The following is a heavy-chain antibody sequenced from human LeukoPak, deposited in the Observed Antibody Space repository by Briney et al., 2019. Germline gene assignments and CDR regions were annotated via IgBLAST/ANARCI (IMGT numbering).Heavy chain of an antibody. D-gene: IGHD3-22*01. CDR2: INWNGGST. V-gene: IGHV3-20*04. CDR1: GFTFDDYG. Sequence: GGSLRLFRAASGFTFDDYGMSWVRQAPGKGLGWVSGINWNGGSTGYADSVKGRFTISRDNAKNSLYLQMNSLRAEDTALYYCARERGYDSSGYRAYYFDYWGQGTLVTVSS. J-gene: IGHJ4*02. CDR3: ARERGYDSSGYRAYYFDY.